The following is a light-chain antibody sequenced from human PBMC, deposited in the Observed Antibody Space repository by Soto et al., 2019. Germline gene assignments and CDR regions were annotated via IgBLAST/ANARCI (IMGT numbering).Light chain of an antibody. CDR2: GAS. Sequence: EIVLTQSPATLSLSPGERATLSCRASQSVSSYLAWYQQKPGQAPRLLIYGASSRATGIPDRFSGSGSGTEFTLTVDRLEPEDFAVYYCQQRSNWPLALTFGGGTKVDI. V-gene: IGKV3-11*01. J-gene: IGKJ4*01. CDR1: QSVSSY. CDR3: QQRSNWPLALT.